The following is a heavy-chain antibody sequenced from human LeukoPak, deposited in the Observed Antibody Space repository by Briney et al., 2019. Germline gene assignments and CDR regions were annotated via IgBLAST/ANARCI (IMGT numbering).Heavy chain of an antibody. CDR2: ISSSSSYI. V-gene: IGHV3-21*01. Sequence: GGSLRLSCAASGFTFSNYNMKWVRQAPGKGLEWVSSISSSSSYIYFADSLKGRFTISRDNAKNSLYLQMNSLRAEDTAVYYCAREYYDSSGYSLLYYFDYWGQGTLVTVSS. CDR1: GFTFSNYN. D-gene: IGHD3-22*01. J-gene: IGHJ4*02. CDR3: AREYYDSSGYSLLYYFDY.